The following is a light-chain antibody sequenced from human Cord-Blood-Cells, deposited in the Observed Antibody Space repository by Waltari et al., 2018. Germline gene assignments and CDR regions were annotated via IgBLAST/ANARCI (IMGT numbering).Light chain of an antibody. CDR1: QSISSY. J-gene: IGKJ4*01. V-gene: IGKV1-39*01. CDR3: QQSYSTPLT. Sequence: DIKMTQSPSSLSASVGDRVTITCRASQSISSYLNWYQQKPGKAPKVLIYAASSLQSGVPSRVSGSGAGTDFTLTISSLQPEDFATYYCQQSYSTPLTFGGGTKVEIK. CDR2: AAS.